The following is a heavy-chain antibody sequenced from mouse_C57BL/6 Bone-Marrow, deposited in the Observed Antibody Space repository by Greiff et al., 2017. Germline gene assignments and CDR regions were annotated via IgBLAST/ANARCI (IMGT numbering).Heavy chain of an antibody. CDR3: ASLWLRRGAWFAY. CDR2: IDPEDGET. Sequence: EVQGVESGAELVKPGASVKLSCTASGFNIKDYYMHWVKQRTEQGLEWIGRIDPEDGETKYAPKFQGKATITADTSSNTAYLQLSSLTSEDTAVYYCASLWLRRGAWFAYWGQGTLVTVSA. V-gene: IGHV14-2*01. J-gene: IGHJ3*01. CDR1: GFNIKDYY. D-gene: IGHD2-2*01.